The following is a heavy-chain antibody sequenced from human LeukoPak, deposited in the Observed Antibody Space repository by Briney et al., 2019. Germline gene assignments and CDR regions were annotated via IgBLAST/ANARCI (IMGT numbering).Heavy chain of an antibody. V-gene: IGHV3-7*03. Sequence: AGGSLRLSCGASGFSFTTYWMSWVRQAPGKGLEWVANIKQDGTEKYYVDSVKGRFTISRDYARNSLYLQMNSLRPEDTAFYYCAKAARKNGSYARLLKYYFDYWGQGTLVTVSS. CDR2: IKQDGTEK. CDR1: GFSFTTYW. J-gene: IGHJ4*02. CDR3: AKAARKNGSYARLLKYYFDY. D-gene: IGHD1-26*01.